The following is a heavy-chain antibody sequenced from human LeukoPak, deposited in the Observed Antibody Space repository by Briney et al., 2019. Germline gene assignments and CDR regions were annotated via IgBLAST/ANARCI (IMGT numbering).Heavy chain of an antibody. Sequence: PSETLSLTCAVYGGSFSGYYWSWIRQPPGKGLEWIGGINHSGSTNYNPSLKSRVTISVDTSKNQFSLKLSSVTAADTAVYYCARRTYYFDYWGQGTLVTVSS. CDR1: GGSFSGYY. CDR2: INHSGST. V-gene: IGHV4-34*01. J-gene: IGHJ4*02. CDR3: ARRTYYFDY.